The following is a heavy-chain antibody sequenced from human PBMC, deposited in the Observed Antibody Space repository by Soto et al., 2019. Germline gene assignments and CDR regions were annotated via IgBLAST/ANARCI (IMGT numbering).Heavy chain of an antibody. CDR3: AKVRRITIFGVAPYFDY. Sequence: EVQLLESGGGLVQPGGSLRLSCAASGFTFSSYAMSWVRQAPGKGLEWVSAISGSGGSTYYADSVKGRFTISRDNSKNELDLQMNSLRAEDTAVYYCAKVRRITIFGVAPYFDYWGQGTLVTVSS. CDR1: GFTFSSYA. J-gene: IGHJ4*02. V-gene: IGHV3-23*01. CDR2: ISGSGGST. D-gene: IGHD3-3*01.